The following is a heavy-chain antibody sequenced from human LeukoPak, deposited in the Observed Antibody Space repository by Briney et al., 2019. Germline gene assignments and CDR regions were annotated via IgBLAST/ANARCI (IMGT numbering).Heavy chain of an antibody. CDR3: ARDSEKSSSFAFDI. D-gene: IGHD6-13*01. V-gene: IGHV3-7*01. J-gene: IGHJ3*02. CDR1: GFTFSNYW. Sequence: GGSLRLSCAASGFTFSNYWMAWVRQAPGKGLEWVANINLDGSEKDYVDSLKGRCTISRDDAKNSLYLQVDTLRAEDTAVYYCARDSEKSSSFAFDIWGQGTVVTVSS. CDR2: INLDGSEK.